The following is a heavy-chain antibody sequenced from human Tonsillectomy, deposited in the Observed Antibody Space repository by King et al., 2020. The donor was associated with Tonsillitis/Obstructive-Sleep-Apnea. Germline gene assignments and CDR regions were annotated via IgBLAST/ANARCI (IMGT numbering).Heavy chain of an antibody. CDR1: GFSFSSYE. CDR2: ISTSGSPI. CDR3: AGEGVTVTREGVYYYYGMDV. Sequence: VQLVESGGGLVQPGGSLRLSCAASGFSFSSYEMNWVRQAPGKGLEWVSYISTSGSPIYYADSVKGRFTISRDNAKNSLYLQMNSLRAEDTAVYYCAGEGVTVTREGVYYYYGMDVWGQGTTVTVSS. V-gene: IGHV3-48*03. J-gene: IGHJ6*02. D-gene: IGHD4-17*01.